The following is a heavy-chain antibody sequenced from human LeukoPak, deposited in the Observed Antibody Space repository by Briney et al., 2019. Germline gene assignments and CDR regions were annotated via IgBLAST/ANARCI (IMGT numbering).Heavy chain of an antibody. D-gene: IGHD3-9*01. V-gene: IGHV4-34*01. CDR3: ARVRGYYDILTGFAPFEF. CDR1: GGSFSGYY. J-gene: IGHJ4*02. Sequence: SETLSFTCDVYGGSFSGYYWSWIRQPPGKGLEWIGEINHSGSTNYNPSLKSRVTISVDTSKNQFSLKLSSVTAADTAVYYCARVRGYYDILTGFAPFEFWGQGTLVTVSS. CDR2: INHSGST.